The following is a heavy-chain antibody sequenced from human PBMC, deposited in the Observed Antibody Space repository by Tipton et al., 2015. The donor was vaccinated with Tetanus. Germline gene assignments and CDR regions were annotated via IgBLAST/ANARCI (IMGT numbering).Heavy chain of an antibody. CDR1: GYSFTGHW. V-gene: IGHV5-51*01. CDR2: IYPGDSAT. CDR3: ASPQIFGVVDAFDI. J-gene: IGHJ3*02. Sequence: QLVQSGAEVKKPGESLKISCKGSGYSFTGHWIAWVRHMPGKGLEWMGSIYPGDSATRYSPSFQGQVSISADKSISTAYLRWSSLKASDTAMYYCASPQIFGVVDAFDIWGQGTMVTVSS. D-gene: IGHD3-3*01.